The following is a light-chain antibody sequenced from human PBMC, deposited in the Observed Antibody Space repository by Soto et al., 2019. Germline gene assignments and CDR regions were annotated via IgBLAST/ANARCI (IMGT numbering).Light chain of an antibody. CDR3: QHYETYSGT. J-gene: IGKJ3*01. CDR2: RAS. V-gene: IGKV1-5*03. Sequence: DIQMTQSPSTLSASVGDRVTITCRASQTINTWLAWYQQKPGKAPKLLIYRASNVVSGVPSRFSGSGSGTEFTLTISSLQPDDFSIYYCQHYETYSGTFGPGTKVDI. CDR1: QTINTW.